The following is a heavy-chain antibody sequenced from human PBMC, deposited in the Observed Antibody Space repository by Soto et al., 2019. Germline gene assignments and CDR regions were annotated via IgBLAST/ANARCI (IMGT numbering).Heavy chain of an antibody. CDR3: ARDWKHYYGSGNSPRLDY. V-gene: IGHV3-33*01. J-gene: IGHJ4*02. CDR1: GFTFSTYG. Sequence: GGSLRLSCAASGFTFSTYGMHWVRQAPGKGLEWVALIWYDGTNKNYADSVKGRFTISRDNSKNTLYLQMNSLGVEDTAVYYCARDWKHYYGSGNSPRLDYWGQGTLVTVSS. D-gene: IGHD3-10*01. CDR2: IWYDGTNK.